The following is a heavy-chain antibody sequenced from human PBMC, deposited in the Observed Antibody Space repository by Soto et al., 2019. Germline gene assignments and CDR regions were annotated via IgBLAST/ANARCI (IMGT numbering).Heavy chain of an antibody. CDR3: ARGRYCSGGSCYYYMDV. Sequence: SGFNFSSNSVNWVSQVPGKGLEWVSSISSSSSYIYYADSVKGRFTISRDNAKNSLYLQMNSLRAEDTAVYYCARGRYCSGGSCYYYMDVWGKGTTVTVS. CDR2: ISSSSSYI. D-gene: IGHD2-15*01. J-gene: IGHJ6*03. CDR1: GFNFSSNS. V-gene: IGHV3-21*01.